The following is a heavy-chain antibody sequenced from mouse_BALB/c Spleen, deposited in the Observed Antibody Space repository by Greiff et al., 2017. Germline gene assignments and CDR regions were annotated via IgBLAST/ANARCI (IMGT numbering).Heavy chain of an antibody. CDR1: GFTFSSYG. V-gene: IGHV5-6-3*01. J-gene: IGHJ3*01. CDR2: INSNGGST. CDR3: AREGGSYPAWFAY. Sequence: VQLKESGGGLVQPGGSLKLSCAASGFTFSSYGMSWVRQTPDKRLELVATINSNGGSTYYPDSVKGRFTISRDNAKNTLYLQMSSLKSEDTAMYYCAREGGSYPAWFAYWGQGTLVTVSA. D-gene: IGHD1-1*02.